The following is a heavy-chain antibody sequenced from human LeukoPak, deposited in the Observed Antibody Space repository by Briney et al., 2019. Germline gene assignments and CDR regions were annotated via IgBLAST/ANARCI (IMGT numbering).Heavy chain of an antibody. J-gene: IGHJ4*02. CDR1: GFTFSSYS. Sequence: GGTLRLSCAASGFTFSSYSMNWVRQAPGKGLEWVSSISSSSSYIYYAASVKGRFTISRDNAKNSLYLQMNSLRAEDTAVYYCARDYSSPGKFDYWGQGTLVTVSS. CDR2: ISSSSSYI. V-gene: IGHV3-21*01. D-gene: IGHD6-13*01. CDR3: ARDYSSPGKFDY.